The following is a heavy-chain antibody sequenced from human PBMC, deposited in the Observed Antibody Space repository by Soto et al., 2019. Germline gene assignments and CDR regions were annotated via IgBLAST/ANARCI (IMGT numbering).Heavy chain of an antibody. CDR3: AKDLFGDYADYFDY. CDR2: ISKSGGNT. Sequence: GRLHRLRYAASGGNFSNHGRSWIRQATGKGLEWVSSISKSGGNTFYADSVKGRFTISRDNSKNTLYLQMNSLRAEDTAVYYCAKDLFGDYADYFDYWGQGTLVTVSS. J-gene: IGHJ4*02. CDR1: GGNFSNHG. V-gene: IGHV3-23*01. D-gene: IGHD4-17*01.